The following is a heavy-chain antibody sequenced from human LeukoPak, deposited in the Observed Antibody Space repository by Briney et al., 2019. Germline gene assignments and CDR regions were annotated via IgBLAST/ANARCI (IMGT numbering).Heavy chain of an antibody. CDR1: EFTFNVYW. CDR3: LTWADV. CDR2: INGDGTMA. D-gene: IGHD2-8*01. J-gene: IGHJ4*02. V-gene: IGHV3-74*01. Sequence: GGSLRLSCAGPEFTFNVYWMHSVRQAPGRGLVGVYSINGDGTMAGYAASVKGRFNISRDNAKDTLYLQMNSLRAEAKAVYYCLTWADVRGQGSMVTVSS.